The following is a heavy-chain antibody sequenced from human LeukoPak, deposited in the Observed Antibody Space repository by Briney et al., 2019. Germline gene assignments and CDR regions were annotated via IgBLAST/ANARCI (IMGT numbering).Heavy chain of an antibody. D-gene: IGHD4-17*01. Sequence: SETLSLTCTVSGGSISSYYWSWVRQTAGKGLEWIGRVYTSGRTNYNPSLTSRVTISVDTSKNQFSLKLSSVTAADTAVYYCAREDYGDYTTGGMDVWGKGTTVTVSS. CDR2: VYTSGRT. J-gene: IGHJ6*04. CDR3: AREDYGDYTTGGMDV. CDR1: GGSISSYY. V-gene: IGHV4-4*07.